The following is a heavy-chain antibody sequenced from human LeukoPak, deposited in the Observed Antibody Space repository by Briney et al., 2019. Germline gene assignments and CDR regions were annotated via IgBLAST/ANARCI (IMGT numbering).Heavy chain of an antibody. Sequence: SETLSLTCAVYGGSFSGYYWSWIRQPPGKGLEWIGEINHSGSTNYNPSLKSRVTISVDTSKNQFSLKLSSVTAADTAVYYCARVMVRGAIFAPWVYFDYWGQGTLVTVSS. CDR2: INHSGST. V-gene: IGHV4-34*01. CDR3: ARVMVRGAIFAPWVYFDY. J-gene: IGHJ4*02. D-gene: IGHD3-10*01. CDR1: GGSFSGYY.